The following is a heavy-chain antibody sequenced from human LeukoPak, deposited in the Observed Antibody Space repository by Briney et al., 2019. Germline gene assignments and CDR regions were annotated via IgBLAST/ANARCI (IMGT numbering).Heavy chain of an antibody. CDR3: AKASQVFIAGTAGPLRFDP. D-gene: IGHD1-7*01. CDR1: GFTFSSYA. V-gene: IGHV3-23*01. J-gene: IGHJ5*02. Sequence: PGGSLRLSCAASGFTFSSYAMSWVRQAPGKGLEWVSDISCSGGSTYYADSVKGRFTISRENSKNTLYLQMNSLRAEDTAVYYCAKASQVFIAGTAGPLRFDPWGQGTLVTVSS. CDR2: ISCSGGST.